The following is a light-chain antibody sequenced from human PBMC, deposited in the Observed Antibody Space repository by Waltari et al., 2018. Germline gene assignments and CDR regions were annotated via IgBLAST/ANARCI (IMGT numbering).Light chain of an antibody. J-gene: IGKJ1*01. V-gene: IGKV1-5*03. Sequence: DIQMTQSPSTLSASVGDRITITCRASHSITIWLAWYQQKPGEAPKRLIFRASSLESGVPSRFSGSGSGTEFTLTISSLQPDDFATYYCQQYNTYPWTFGQGTKVEIK. CDR3: QQYNTYPWT. CDR1: HSITIW. CDR2: RAS.